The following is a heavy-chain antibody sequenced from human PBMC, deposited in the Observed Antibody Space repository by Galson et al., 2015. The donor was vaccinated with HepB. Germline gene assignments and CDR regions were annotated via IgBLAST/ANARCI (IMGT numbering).Heavy chain of an antibody. CDR1: GFTFTSSA. D-gene: IGHD1/OR15-1a*01. V-gene: IGHV1-58*02. CDR2: IVPSCGTT. CDR3: AAGNNAPLDSFCYGMDV. Sequence: SVKVSCKASGFTFTSSAMQWVRQAPGQGLEWIGWIVPSCGTTNYAQKFQGRVTITAEMSTSTAYMELSSLRSEDTAVDYCAAGNNAPLDSFCYGMDVWGQGTTVTVSS. J-gene: IGHJ6*02.